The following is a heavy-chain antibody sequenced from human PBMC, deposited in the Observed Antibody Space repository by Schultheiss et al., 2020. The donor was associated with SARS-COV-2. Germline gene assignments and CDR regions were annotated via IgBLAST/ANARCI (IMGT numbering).Heavy chain of an antibody. CDR3: ARGGSYWEGDFDY. D-gene: IGHD1-26*01. V-gene: IGHV4-39*07. J-gene: IGHJ4*02. CDR2: INHSGST. CDR1: GGSISSGGYY. Sequence: SQTLSLTCTVSGGSISSGGYYWSWIRQPPGKGLEWIGEINHSGSTNYNPSLKSRVTISVDTSKNQFSLKLSSVTAADTAVYYCARGGSYWEGDFDYWGQGTLVTVSS.